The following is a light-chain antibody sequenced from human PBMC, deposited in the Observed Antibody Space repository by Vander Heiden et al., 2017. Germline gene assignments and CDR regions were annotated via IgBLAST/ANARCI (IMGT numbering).Light chain of an antibody. J-gene: IGLJ2*01. CDR3: QSADSSGTYWV. Sequence: SYELTQPPPVSVSPGQTARSTCSGGAVQKEYAYWYQQRPGHAPVLVIYKDRERPSVVPERFSGSSSGTTVTLTISGVQAEDEYDYYCQSADSSGTYWVFGGGTKLTVL. CDR1: AVQKEY. CDR2: KDR. V-gene: IGLV3-25*03.